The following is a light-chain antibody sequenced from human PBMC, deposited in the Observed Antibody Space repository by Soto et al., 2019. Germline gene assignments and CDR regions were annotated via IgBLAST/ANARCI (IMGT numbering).Light chain of an antibody. CDR3: QQYGTSPWT. J-gene: IGKJ1*01. Sequence: EIVLTQSPGTLSLFPGERATLSCRATQSVNSDYFAWYQQKPGQAPRLLIYIASRRATGIPDRFSGSGSGTDFTITISRLEPEDFAVYYCQQYGTSPWTFGQGTKVEIK. CDR1: QSVNSDY. CDR2: IAS. V-gene: IGKV3-20*01.